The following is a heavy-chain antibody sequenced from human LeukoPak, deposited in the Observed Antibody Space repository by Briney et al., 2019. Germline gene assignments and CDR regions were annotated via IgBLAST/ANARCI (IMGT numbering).Heavy chain of an antibody. Sequence: KPSETLSLTCTVSGYSISSGYYWAWIRQPPGKGPQWIGNIYHSGNTNYNPSLKSRVTISVDTSKNQFSLKLSSVTAADTAVYYCARTRGYSYGYFDYWGQGALVTVSS. CDR3: ARTRGYSYGYFDY. J-gene: IGHJ4*02. V-gene: IGHV4-38-2*02. CDR1: GYSISSGYY. CDR2: IYHSGNT. D-gene: IGHD5-18*01.